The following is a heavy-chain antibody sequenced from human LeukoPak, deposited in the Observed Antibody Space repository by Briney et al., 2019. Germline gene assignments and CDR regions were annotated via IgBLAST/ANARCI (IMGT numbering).Heavy chain of an antibody. Sequence: SETLSLTCAVYGGSFSGYYWSWIRQPPGQGLEWIGEINHSGSTNYNPSLKSRVTISVDTSKNQFSLKLSSVTAADTAVYYCARGHPRSSGWLYYYYGMDLWGQGTTVTVSS. J-gene: IGHJ6*02. D-gene: IGHD6-19*01. V-gene: IGHV4-34*01. CDR2: INHSGST. CDR1: GGSFSGYY. CDR3: ARGHPRSSGWLYYYYGMDL.